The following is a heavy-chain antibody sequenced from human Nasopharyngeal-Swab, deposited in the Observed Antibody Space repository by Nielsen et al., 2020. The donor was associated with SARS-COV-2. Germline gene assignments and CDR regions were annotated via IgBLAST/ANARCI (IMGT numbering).Heavy chain of an antibody. V-gene: IGHV3-33*01. CDR2: IWFDGSND. J-gene: IGHJ6*02. CDR1: GFTFSSFG. CDR3: ARDITGFGDGMDV. Sequence: GRSLRLSCTASGFTFSSFGMHWVRQAPGTGLEWVAVIWFDGSNDYYGDAVKGRPTISRDNSKNVLYLQMNSLRVEDTAVYYCARDITGFGDGMDVWGQGTTVTVSS. D-gene: IGHD3-10*01.